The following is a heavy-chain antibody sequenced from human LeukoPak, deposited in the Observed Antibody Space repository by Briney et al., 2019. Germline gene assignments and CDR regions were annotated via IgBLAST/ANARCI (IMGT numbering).Heavy chain of an antibody. CDR3: ARDRVIGSTGYGMDV. V-gene: IGHV3-33*05. CDR2: ISYDGCNK. CDR1: GFTFSSYG. J-gene: IGHJ6*02. D-gene: IGHD6-13*01. Sequence: PGGSLRLSCAASGFTFSSYGMHWVRQAPGKGLEWVAVISYDGCNKYYADSVKGRFTISRDNAKNSLYLQMNSLRAEDTAVYYCARDRVIGSTGYGMDVWGQGTTVTVSS.